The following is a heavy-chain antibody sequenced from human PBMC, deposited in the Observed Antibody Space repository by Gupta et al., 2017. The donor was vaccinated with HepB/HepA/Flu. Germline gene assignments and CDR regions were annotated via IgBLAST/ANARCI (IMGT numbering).Heavy chain of an antibody. D-gene: IGHD2-2*03. CDR2: INPDGRLR. CDR3: VRVDIS. CDR1: GFSFSDDW. J-gene: IGHJ5*02. Sequence: EVQLVESGGGLVQPGGSLRLSCAASGFSFSDDWMNWVRQSPGKGLEWVANINPDGRLRRCVDSVKGRFTISRDNAKNLLYLQMNNLRDEDTAVYYCVRVDISWGQGTLVTVSS. V-gene: IGHV3-7*01.